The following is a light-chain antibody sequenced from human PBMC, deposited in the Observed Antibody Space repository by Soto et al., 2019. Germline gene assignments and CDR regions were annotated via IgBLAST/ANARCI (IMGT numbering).Light chain of an antibody. CDR1: SSDIGNNY. V-gene: IGLV1-51*02. Sequence: QSVLTQPPSVSAAPGQKVTISCFGSSSDIGNNYVSWYQHLPGTAPKLLIYETNKRHSGIPDRFSGSKSGTSATLDITGLQAEDEADYYCGTWDTSLSADVFGTGTKVTVL. CDR3: GTWDTSLSADV. J-gene: IGLJ1*01. CDR2: ETN.